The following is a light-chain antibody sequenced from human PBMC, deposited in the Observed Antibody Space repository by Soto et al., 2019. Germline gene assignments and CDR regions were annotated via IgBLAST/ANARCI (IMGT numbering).Light chain of an antibody. CDR2: AVS. Sequence: EIVLTQSPGALSLSPGERATLSCRASQSVNSASLSWYQQKPGQAPRLLIYAVSSRATDIPDRFSGSGSGTDFTLTIDRLEPYDSAVYFCQQFDGSTWTFGQGTKVEIK. J-gene: IGKJ1*01. CDR3: QQFDGSTWT. CDR1: QSVNSAS. V-gene: IGKV3-20*01.